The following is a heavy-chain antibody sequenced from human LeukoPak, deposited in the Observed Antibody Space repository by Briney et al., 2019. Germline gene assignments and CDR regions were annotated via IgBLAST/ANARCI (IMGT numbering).Heavy chain of an antibody. CDR2: IKAGNGDT. CDR3: ARDDCGDTCYPGGY. J-gene: IGHJ4*02. D-gene: IGHD2-21*01. Sequence: ASAKVSCKASGYIFTKYVVHWVRQAPGQRSEWMGWIKAGNGDTKYSQNFQDRLTITRDTSASTVYMELSSLTSEDTALYYCARDDCGDTCYPGGYWGQGTLVTVSS. CDR1: GYIFTKYV. V-gene: IGHV1-3*01.